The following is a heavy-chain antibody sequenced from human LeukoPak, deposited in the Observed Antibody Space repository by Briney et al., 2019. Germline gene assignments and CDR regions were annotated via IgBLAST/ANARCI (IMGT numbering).Heavy chain of an antibody. J-gene: IGHJ4*02. CDR3: ARDILATSIAAPYY. CDR1: GGSISSSTYY. CDR2: IFYSGRT. Sequence: SETLSLTCTVSGGSISSSTYYWGWIRQPPGKGLEWIGSIFYSGRTYYDPSLKSRVTMSVDTSKNQFSLRLSSVNAADTAVYYCARDILATSIAAPYYWGQGTLVTVSS. D-gene: IGHD6-13*01. V-gene: IGHV4-39*07.